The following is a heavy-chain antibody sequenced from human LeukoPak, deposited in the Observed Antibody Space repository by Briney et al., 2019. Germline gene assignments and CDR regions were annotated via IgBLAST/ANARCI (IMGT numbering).Heavy chain of an antibody. V-gene: IGHV4-30-2*03. CDR1: GGSISSGRYY. CDR3: ARHLAAAGFYYFDY. CDR2: IYYSGST. D-gene: IGHD6-13*01. J-gene: IGHJ4*02. Sequence: SQTLSITCNVSGGSISSGRYYWSWIRQPAGKGLEWIGSIYYSGSTYYNPSLKSRVTISVDTSKNQFSLKLSSVTAADTAVYYCARHLAAAGFYYFDYWGQETLVTVSS.